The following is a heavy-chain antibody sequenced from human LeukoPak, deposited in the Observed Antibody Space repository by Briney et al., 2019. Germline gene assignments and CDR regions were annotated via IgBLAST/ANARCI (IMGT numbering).Heavy chain of an antibody. CDR1: GYTFTGYY. CDR2: ISAYNGNT. J-gene: IGHJ4*02. V-gene: IGHV1-18*04. CDR3: ARDQSCGWPNFDY. Sequence: ASVKVSCKASGYTFTGYYIHWVRQAPGQGLEWMGWISAYNGNTNYAQKLQGRVTMTTDTSTSTAYMELRSLRSDDTAVYYCARDQSCGWPNFDYWGQGTLVTVSS. D-gene: IGHD6-19*01.